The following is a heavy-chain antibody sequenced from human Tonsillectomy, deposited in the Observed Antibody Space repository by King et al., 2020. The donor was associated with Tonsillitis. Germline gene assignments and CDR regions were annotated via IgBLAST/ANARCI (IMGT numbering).Heavy chain of an antibody. D-gene: IGHD6-13*01. CDR2: IKQDGSEK. J-gene: IGHJ6*02. V-gene: IGHV3-7*01. Sequence: VQLVESGGGLVQPGGSLRLSCAASGFTFSSYWMSWVRQAPGKGLEWVANIKQDGSEKYYVDSVKGRFTISRDNAKNSLYLQMNSLRAEDTAVYYCARTYSSSRGRYYYYGMDVWGQGTTVTVSS. CDR3: ARTYSSSRGRYYYYGMDV. CDR1: GFTFSSYW.